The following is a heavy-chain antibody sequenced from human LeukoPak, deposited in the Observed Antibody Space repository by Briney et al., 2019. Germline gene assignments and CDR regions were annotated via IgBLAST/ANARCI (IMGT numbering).Heavy chain of an antibody. CDR1: GFTFSSYS. D-gene: IGHD6-19*01. CDR2: ISTSSSYI. CDR3: VRGHVAVAAHDDAFDI. Sequence: GGSLRLSCAASGFTFSSYSMNWVRQAPGKGLEWVSSISTSSSYIYYADSVKGRFTISRDNAKNSLYLQMNSLRAEDTAVYYCVRGHVAVAAHDDAFDIWGQGTMVTVSS. J-gene: IGHJ3*02. V-gene: IGHV3-21*01.